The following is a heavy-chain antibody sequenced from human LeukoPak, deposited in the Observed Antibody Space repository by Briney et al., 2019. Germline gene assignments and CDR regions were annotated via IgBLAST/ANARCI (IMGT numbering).Heavy chain of an antibody. V-gene: IGHV3-15*01. D-gene: IGHD3-22*01. CDR1: GFTFTNAW. CDR3: TTDLAYFDTSGYPR. CDR2: IKSKTDGGTT. Sequence: PGGSLRLSCAASGFTFTNAWMSWVRQAPGKGLEWVGRIKSKTDGGTTDYAAPVKGRFTISRDDSKNTLYLQMNSLKTEDTAVYYCTTDLAYFDTSGYPRWGQGTLVTVSS. J-gene: IGHJ4*02.